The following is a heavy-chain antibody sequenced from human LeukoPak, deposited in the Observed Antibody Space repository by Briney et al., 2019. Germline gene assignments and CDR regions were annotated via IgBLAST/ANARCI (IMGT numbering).Heavy chain of an antibody. J-gene: IGHJ4*02. CDR3: ATMGSGSYFNF. CDR1: GGSFSIYC. Sequence: SETLSLTCGVYGGSFSIYCWNWIRQPPGKGLEWIEEINQSGSTKYNPSLKSRVTISVDTSKNQFSLKLSSVTAADTAVYYCATMGSGSYFNFWGQGSLVTVSS. CDR2: INQSGST. D-gene: IGHD1-26*01. V-gene: IGHV4-34*01.